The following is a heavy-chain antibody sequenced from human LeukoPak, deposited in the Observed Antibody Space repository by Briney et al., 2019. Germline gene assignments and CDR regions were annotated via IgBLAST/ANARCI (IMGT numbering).Heavy chain of an antibody. V-gene: IGHV4-61*01. CDR3: AREDYYGMDV. Sequence: SETLSLTCTVSGGSVSSGSYYWSWIRQPPGKGLEWIGYIYCSGSTNYNPSLKSRVTISVDTSKNQFSLKLSSVTAADTAVYYCAREDYYGMDVWGQGTTVTVSS. CDR1: GGSVSSGSYY. CDR2: IYCSGST. J-gene: IGHJ6*02.